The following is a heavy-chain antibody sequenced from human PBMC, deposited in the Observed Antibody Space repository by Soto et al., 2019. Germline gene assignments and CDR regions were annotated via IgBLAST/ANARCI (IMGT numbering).Heavy chain of an antibody. CDR1: GGSISSYY. CDR2: IYYSGST. Sequence: QVQLQESGPGLVKPSETLSLTCTVSGGSISSYYWSWIRQPPGKGLEWIGYIYYSGSTNYNPSLKSRVTISVDTSKNQFSLKLSSVTAADTAVYYCARHPHDYYWFDPWGQGTLVTVSS. V-gene: IGHV4-59*08. J-gene: IGHJ5*02. CDR3: ARHPHDYYWFDP. D-gene: IGHD4-17*01.